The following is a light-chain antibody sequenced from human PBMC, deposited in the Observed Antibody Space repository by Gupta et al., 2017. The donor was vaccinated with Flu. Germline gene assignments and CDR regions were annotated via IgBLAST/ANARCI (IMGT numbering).Light chain of an antibody. CDR1: QSISYF. J-gene: IGKJ1*01. CDR2: AAS. V-gene: IGKV1-39*01. CDR3: QQSVSTPKT. Sequence: PSSLSTSVGDRVTITCRASQSISYFLNWYQQKPGKAPMLLIYAASSLQSGVPSRFSGSGSETDFTLTISRLQPEDFATYYCQQSVSTPKTFGQGTKLEIK.